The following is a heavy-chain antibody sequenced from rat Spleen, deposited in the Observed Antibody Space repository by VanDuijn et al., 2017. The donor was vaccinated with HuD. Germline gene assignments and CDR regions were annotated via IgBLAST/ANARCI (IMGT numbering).Heavy chain of an antibody. Sequence: EVQLVESDGGLVQPGRSLKLSCAASGFTFSDYYMAWVRQAPTKGLEWVATIRSDGGRNFYRDSVKGRFTISRDNAKSSLYLQMDSLRSEDTATYYCARRHYGYTDYFDYWGQGVMVTVSS. J-gene: IGHJ2*01. V-gene: IGHV5-29*01. CDR3: ARRHYGYTDYFDY. CDR2: IRSDGGRN. D-gene: IGHD1-9*01. CDR1: GFTFSDYY.